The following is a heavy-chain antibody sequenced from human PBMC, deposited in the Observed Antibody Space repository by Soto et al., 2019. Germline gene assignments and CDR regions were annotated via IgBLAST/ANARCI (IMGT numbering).Heavy chain of an antibody. CDR3: ASDTGGIYDY. V-gene: IGHV3-72*01. CDR2: TRNKVNSFSA. CDR1: GFIFSDYY. J-gene: IGHJ4*02. D-gene: IGHD3-16*01. Sequence: EVQLMESGGGLVQPGGSLRLSCAASGFIFSDYYMDWVLQVPGKGLEWVGRTRNKVNSFSAEYAASVKGRFSIYRDASKDSMYLQMNSLTSDDTAVYYCASDTGGIYDYCGQGALVTVSS.